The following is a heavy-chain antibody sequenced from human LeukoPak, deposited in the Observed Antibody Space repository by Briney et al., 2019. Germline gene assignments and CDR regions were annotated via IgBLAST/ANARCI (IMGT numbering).Heavy chain of an antibody. CDR1: GFTFSSYW. V-gene: IGHV3-7*01. CDR2: IKQDGSEK. D-gene: IGHD3-3*01. J-gene: IGHJ4*02. Sequence: GGSLRLSCAASGFTFSSYWMSWVRQAPGEGLEWVANIKQDGSEKYYVDSVKGRFTISRDNAKNSLYLQMNSLRAEDTAVYYCATSPLEWLLTSRDYWGQGTLVTVSS. CDR3: ATSPLEWLLTSRDY.